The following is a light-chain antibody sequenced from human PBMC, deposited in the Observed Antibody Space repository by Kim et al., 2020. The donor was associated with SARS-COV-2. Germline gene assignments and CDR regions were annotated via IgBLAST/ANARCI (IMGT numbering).Light chain of an antibody. CDR3: QSYDSSNHWV. CDR1: SCSIASDY. Sequence: NTVNMYRTRSSCSIASDYVQSYQQRPGSAPTTVIYEDNQRPSGVPDRFSGSIDSSSNSASLTISGLKTEDEADYYCQSYDSSNHWVFGGGTQLTVL. V-gene: IGLV6-57*03. CDR2: EDN. J-gene: IGLJ3*02.